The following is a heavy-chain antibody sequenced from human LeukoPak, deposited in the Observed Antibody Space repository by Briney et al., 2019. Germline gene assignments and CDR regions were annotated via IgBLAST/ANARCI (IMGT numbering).Heavy chain of an antibody. V-gene: IGHV3-23*01. CDR1: GFTFSSYA. Sequence: GGSLRLSCAASGFTFSSYAMSWVRQAPGKGLEWVSAISGSGGSTYYADSVKGRFTISRDNSKNTLYLQMNSLRAEDTGLYYCAKASWLQWLVSDRFGGGYYFDYWGQGTLVTVSS. CDR3: AKASWLQWLVSDRFGGGYYFDY. CDR2: ISGSGGST. J-gene: IGHJ4*02. D-gene: IGHD6-19*01.